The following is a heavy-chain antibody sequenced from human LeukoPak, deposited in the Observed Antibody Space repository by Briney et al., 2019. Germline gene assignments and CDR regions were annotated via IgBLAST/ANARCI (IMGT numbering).Heavy chain of an antibody. CDR2: ISYDGNRK. CDR1: GFTFNSYA. Sequence: GRSLRLSCAASGFTFNSYAMHWARQAPGKGLEWASVISYDGNRKYYIDSVKGRFTISRNNAANTLDLQMRSLTTEDTAVYYCASSYGSGSYYLGYWGQGTLVTVSS. V-gene: IGHV3-30*04. D-gene: IGHD3-10*01. J-gene: IGHJ4*02. CDR3: ASSYGSGSYYLGY.